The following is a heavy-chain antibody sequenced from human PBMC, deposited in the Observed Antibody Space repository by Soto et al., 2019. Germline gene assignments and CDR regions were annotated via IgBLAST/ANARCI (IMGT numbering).Heavy chain of an antibody. CDR2: IKQDGSEK. Sequence: GGSLRLSCAASGFTFSSYWMSWVRQAPGKGLEWVANIKQDGSEKYYVDSVKGRFTISRDNAKNSLYLQMNSLGAEDTAVYYCARVWLDIVVVVAAPDDAFDIWGQGTMVTVSS. CDR3: ARVWLDIVVVVAAPDDAFDI. J-gene: IGHJ3*02. V-gene: IGHV3-7*01. CDR1: GFTFSSYW. D-gene: IGHD2-15*01.